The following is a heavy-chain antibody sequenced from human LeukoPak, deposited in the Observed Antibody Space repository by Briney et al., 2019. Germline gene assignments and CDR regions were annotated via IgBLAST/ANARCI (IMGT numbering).Heavy chain of an antibody. CDR2: IYPADSDT. V-gene: IGHV5-51*01. D-gene: IGHD5-24*01. CDR3: ARRRGDGYNSPFDY. Sequence: GESLKISCKGSGYSFPDYWIDWVRQVPGQGLEWMGIIYPADSDTRYSPSFQGKVTISADKSINTAYLQWSTLKASDTATYYCARRRGDGYNSPFDYWGQGTLVTVPS. CDR1: GYSFPDYW. J-gene: IGHJ4*02.